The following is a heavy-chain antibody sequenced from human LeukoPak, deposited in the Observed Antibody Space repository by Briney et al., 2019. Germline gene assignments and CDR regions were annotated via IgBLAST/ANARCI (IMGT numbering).Heavy chain of an antibody. CDR2: IKQDGSEK. D-gene: IGHD2/OR15-2a*01. CDR1: GLTFSGQW. V-gene: IGHV3-7*05. J-gene: IGHJ4*02. CDR3: ASQYSGRFVY. Sequence: PGESLRLSCELSGLTFSGQWMCWVRQAPGKGLEWVANIKQDGSEKYYVDSVKGRFTISRDNAKNSLYLQMNSLRAEDTAVYYCASQYSGRFVYWAQGTLVTVAS.